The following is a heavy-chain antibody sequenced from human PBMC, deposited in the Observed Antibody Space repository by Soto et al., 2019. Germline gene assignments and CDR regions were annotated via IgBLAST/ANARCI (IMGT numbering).Heavy chain of an antibody. CDR3: ARSYHYGSGSPDAFDI. V-gene: IGHV5-51*03. D-gene: IGHD3-10*01. CDR1: GYSFTSYW. CDR2: IYPGDSDI. J-gene: IGHJ3*02. Sequence: EVQLVQSGAEVKKPGESLKIFCQTSGYSFTSYWIGWVRQMPGKGLEWMGIIYPGDSDIRYSPSFQGQVTISDDKSSSTAYLQWSSLKASDTAMYYCARSYHYGSGSPDAFDIWGQGTMVSVSS.